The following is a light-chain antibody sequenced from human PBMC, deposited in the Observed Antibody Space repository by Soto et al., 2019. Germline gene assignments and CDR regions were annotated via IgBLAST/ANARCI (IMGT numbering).Light chain of an antibody. Sequence: EIVLTQSPGTLSLTPGERATLSCRASQSVPGNYLAWLQHKPGQAPRLLIYGASNRATDTPARFSGSGSGPEFTLTITRLEPEDFAVYYCHQYTSPPWTLGQGTRLEIK. CDR1: QSVPGNY. CDR2: GAS. CDR3: HQYTSPPWT. J-gene: IGKJ1*01. V-gene: IGKV3-20*01.